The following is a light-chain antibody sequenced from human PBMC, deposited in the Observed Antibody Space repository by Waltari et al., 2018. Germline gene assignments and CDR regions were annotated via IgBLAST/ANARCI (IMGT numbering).Light chain of an antibody. CDR1: QSISNY. J-gene: IGKJ1*01. Sequence: DIQMTQSPSSLSASVGDRISITCRTSQSISNYLNWYHQRPEEAPHLLINAASSLQSGVSSRFSGSGSGTDFFLTSSSLQPEDVGIYYCQQRYATVWTFGFGTKVEIK. CDR3: QQRYATVWT. CDR2: AAS. V-gene: IGKV1-39*01.